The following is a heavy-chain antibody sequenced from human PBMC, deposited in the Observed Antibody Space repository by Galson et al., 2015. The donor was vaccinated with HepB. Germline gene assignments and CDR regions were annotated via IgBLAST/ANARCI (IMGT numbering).Heavy chain of an antibody. Sequence: SLRLSCAASGFTFSSYAMSWVRQAPGKGLEWVSAISGSGGSTYYADSVKGRFTISRDNSKNTLYLQMNSLRAEDTAVYYFANIYDSSGYYYVVEYNDAFDIWGQGTMVTVSS. J-gene: IGHJ3*02. V-gene: IGHV3-23*01. CDR3: ANIYDSSGYYYVVEYNDAFDI. CDR2: ISGSGGST. D-gene: IGHD3-22*01. CDR1: GFTFSSYA.